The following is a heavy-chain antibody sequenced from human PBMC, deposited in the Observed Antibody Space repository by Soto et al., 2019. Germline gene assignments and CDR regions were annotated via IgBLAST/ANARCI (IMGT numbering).Heavy chain of an antibody. V-gene: IGHV3-30*18. CDR2: ISYDGSNT. CDR1: GFSISDYG. D-gene: IGHD7-27*01. CDR3: ANAAGDRPSLGMDV. J-gene: IGHJ6*02. Sequence: QVQLVESGGGVVQPGWSLRLSCAASGFSISDYGMEWVRQAPGTGLEWVALISYDGSNTYYADSVKGRFTISIDKSKNAMFLQMTGLRREDTAVYYCANAAGDRPSLGMDVWGQGTPVTVSS.